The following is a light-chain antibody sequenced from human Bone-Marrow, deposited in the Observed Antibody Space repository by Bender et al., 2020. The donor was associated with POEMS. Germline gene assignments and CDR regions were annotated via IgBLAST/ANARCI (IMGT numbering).Light chain of an antibody. CDR1: SSDVGGYNY. V-gene: IGLV2-14*01. Sequence: QSALTQPASVSGSPGQSITISCTGTSSDVGGYNYVSWYQQHPGKAPKLMIYDVSNRPSGVSNRFSGSKSGNTASLTISGLQAEDEGDYYCCSYASTSTPWVFGGGTKLTVL. CDR2: DVS. J-gene: IGLJ3*02. CDR3: CSYASTSTPWV.